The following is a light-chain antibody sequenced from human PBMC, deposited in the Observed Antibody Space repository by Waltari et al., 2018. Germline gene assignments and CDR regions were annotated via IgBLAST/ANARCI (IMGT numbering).Light chain of an antibody. CDR1: QRVSRT. V-gene: IGKV3-20*01. CDR3: QHYVSLPAT. Sequence: EIVLTQSPGSLSSSPGERVTLSCRASQRVSRTLAWYQQTPGQAPRLLIFGASNRATGIPDRFSGSGSGTDFSLTISRLEPEDFAVYYCQHYVSLPATFGQGTKVEIK. J-gene: IGKJ1*01. CDR2: GAS.